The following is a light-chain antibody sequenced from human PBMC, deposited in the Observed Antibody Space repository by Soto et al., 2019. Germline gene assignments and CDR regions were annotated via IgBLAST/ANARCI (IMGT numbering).Light chain of an antibody. CDR3: SLYTTSRTVI. Sequence: QSVLTQPPSVSGSPGQSVTISCTGTSSDVGGYKRVSWYQQSPGTAPKLMIYEVSNRPSGVPDRFSGSKSGNTASLSISGLQAEDEADYYCSLYTTSRTVIFGGGTKVTVL. CDR1: SSDVGGYKR. V-gene: IGLV2-18*01. CDR2: EVS. J-gene: IGLJ2*01.